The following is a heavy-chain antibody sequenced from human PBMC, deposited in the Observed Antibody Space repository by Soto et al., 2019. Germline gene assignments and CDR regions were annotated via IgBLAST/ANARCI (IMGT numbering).Heavy chain of an antibody. J-gene: IGHJ6*02. V-gene: IGHV3-23*01. D-gene: IGHD2-2*01. Sequence: PGGSLRLSCAASGFTFSSYAMSWVRQAPGKGLEWVSAISGSGGSTYYADSVKGRFTISRDNSKNTLYLQMNSLRAEDTAVYYCAKDATWKVPAAPQHGPYGMDVWGQGTTVTVSS. CDR2: ISGSGGST. CDR1: GFTFSSYA. CDR3: AKDATWKVPAAPQHGPYGMDV.